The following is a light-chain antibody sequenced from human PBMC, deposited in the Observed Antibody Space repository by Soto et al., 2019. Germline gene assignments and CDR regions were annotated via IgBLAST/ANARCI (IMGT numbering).Light chain of an antibody. V-gene: IGKV3-15*01. J-gene: IGKJ1*01. Sequence: EIVMTQSPATLSVSPGERATLSCRASQSVSSNLAWYQQKPGQAPRLHIYGASTRATGIPARFSGSGSGTESTLTTSSLQSEDFALYYCQHYNNWPRTFGQGTKVEIK. CDR3: QHYNNWPRT. CDR2: GAS. CDR1: QSVSSN.